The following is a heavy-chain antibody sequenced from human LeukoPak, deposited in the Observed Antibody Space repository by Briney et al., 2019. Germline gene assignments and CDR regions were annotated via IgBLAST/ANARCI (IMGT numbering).Heavy chain of an antibody. CDR2: IYYSGST. V-gene: IGHV4-34*01. CDR3: ASVRRGFGESPKYYAYYYMGV. D-gene: IGHD3-10*01. J-gene: IGHJ6*03. Sequence: SETLSLTCAVYGGSFSGYYWSWIRQPPGKGLEWIVSIYYSGSTYYNPSLKSRVTVSLDTSKNQFSLNLSSVTAADTAVYFCASVRRGFGESPKYYAYYYMGVWGKGTTVTISS. CDR1: GGSFSGYY.